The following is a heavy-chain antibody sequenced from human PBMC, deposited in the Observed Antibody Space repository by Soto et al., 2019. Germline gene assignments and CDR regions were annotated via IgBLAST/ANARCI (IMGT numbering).Heavy chain of an antibody. CDR1: GFTFSGSA. J-gene: IGHJ5*02. Sequence: EVQLVESGGGLVQPGGSLKLSCAASGFTFSGSAMHWVRQASGKGLEWVGRIRSKANSYATAYAASVKGRFTISRDDSKNTAYLQMNSLKTEDTAVYYCAGHQTDGSGSFDPWGQGTLVTVSS. D-gene: IGHD3-10*01. V-gene: IGHV3-73*02. CDR3: AGHQTDGSGSFDP. CDR2: IRSKANSYAT.